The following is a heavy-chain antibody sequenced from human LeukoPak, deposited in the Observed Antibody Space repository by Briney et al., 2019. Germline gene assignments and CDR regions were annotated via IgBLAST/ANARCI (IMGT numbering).Heavy chain of an antibody. D-gene: IGHD6-13*01. CDR1: GFTFSSYS. CDR2: ISSSSITT. CDR3: ARDWQLSFDY. Sequence: PGGSLRLSCAGSGFTFSSYSVNWVRQAPGKGLEWVSYISSSSITTNYADSVKGRFTISRDDAKNSLYLQMNSLRAEDTAVYYCARDWQLSFDYWGQGTLVTVSS. J-gene: IGHJ4*02. V-gene: IGHV3-48*01.